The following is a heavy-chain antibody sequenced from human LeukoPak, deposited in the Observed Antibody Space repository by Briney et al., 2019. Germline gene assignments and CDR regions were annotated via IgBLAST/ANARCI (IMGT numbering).Heavy chain of an antibody. J-gene: IGHJ4*02. V-gene: IGHV1-24*01. Sequence: ASVKVSCKVSGYTLTELSMHWVRQAPGKGLEWMGGFDPEDGETIYAQKFQGRVTMTEDTSTDTAYMELSSLRSEDTAVYYCATGGDSSGWYGFDYWGQGTLVTASS. CDR1: GYTLTELS. CDR2: FDPEDGET. CDR3: ATGGDSSGWYGFDY. D-gene: IGHD6-19*01.